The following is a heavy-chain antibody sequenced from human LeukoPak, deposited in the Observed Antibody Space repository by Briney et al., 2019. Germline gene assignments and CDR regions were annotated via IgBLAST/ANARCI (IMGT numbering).Heavy chain of an antibody. CDR2: INHSGST. CDR3: ARGSPYCSSTSCPFVDY. CDR1: GGSFSGYY. Sequence: PSETLSLTCAVYGGSFSGYYWSWIRQPPGKGLEWIGEINHSGSTNYNPSLKSRVTISVDTSKNQFSLKLSSVTAADTAVYYCARGSPYCSSTSCPFVDYSGQGTLVTVSS. V-gene: IGHV4-34*01. J-gene: IGHJ4*02. D-gene: IGHD2-2*01.